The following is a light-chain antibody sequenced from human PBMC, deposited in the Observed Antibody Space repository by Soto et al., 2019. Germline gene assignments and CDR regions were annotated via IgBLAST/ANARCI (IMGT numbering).Light chain of an antibody. CDR1: QSVLYSSSNKNY. Sequence: DIVMTQSPDSLAVSLGERATINCRSSQSVLYSSSNKNYLAWYQQKPGQPPKLLIYWASTRESGVPDRFSGSGSGTDFTRTSSSLQAEDVAVYYCQQYCSSPWTFGQGTKVEIK. CDR3: QQYCSSPWT. CDR2: WAS. V-gene: IGKV4-1*01. J-gene: IGKJ1*01.